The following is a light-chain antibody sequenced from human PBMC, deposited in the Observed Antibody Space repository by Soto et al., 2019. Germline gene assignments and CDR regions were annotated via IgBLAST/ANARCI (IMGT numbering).Light chain of an antibody. CDR2: DVS. J-gene: IGKJ1*01. CDR1: QSIGDS. Sequence: DIQMTQSPSTLPASVGDRVTITCRASQSIGDSLAWYQQKPGKAPYLLISDVSSLERGVPSRFSGSGSGTEFTLTLSSMQPDDFPTFYCQQYNGYSRTFGQGTEV. V-gene: IGKV1-5*01. CDR3: QQYNGYSRT.